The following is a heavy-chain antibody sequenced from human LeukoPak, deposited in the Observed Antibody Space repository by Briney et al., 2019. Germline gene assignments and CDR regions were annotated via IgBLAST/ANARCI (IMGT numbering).Heavy chain of an antibody. CDR3: ARHGPTRKQWLVGYYFDY. D-gene: IGHD6-19*01. J-gene: IGHJ4*02. Sequence: SETLSLTCTVSGGSISSSTYYWGWIRQPPGQGLEWIGSYTGSIDYNPSLKSRVAISVDASKSQISLRLSSVTAADTAVYYCARHGPTRKQWLVGYYFDYWGQGTLVTVSS. V-gene: IGHV4-39*01. CDR2: YTGSI. CDR1: GGSISSSTYY.